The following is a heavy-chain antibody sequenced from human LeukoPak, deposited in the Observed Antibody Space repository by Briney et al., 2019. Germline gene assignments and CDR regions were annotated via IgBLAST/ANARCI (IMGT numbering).Heavy chain of an antibody. J-gene: IGHJ4*02. CDR3: ARIHRYCSGGACYVLDN. V-gene: IGHV4-59*02. D-gene: IGHD2-15*01. CDR2: VYYSGST. Sequence: SETLSLTCVVSGGSVSGYYWGWIRQPPGRGLEWTGYVYYSGSTNYNPSFKSRITISVDTSRNQFSLQLSSVTAADTAVYYCARIHRYCSGGACYVLDNWGQGTLVAVSS. CDR1: GGSVSGYY.